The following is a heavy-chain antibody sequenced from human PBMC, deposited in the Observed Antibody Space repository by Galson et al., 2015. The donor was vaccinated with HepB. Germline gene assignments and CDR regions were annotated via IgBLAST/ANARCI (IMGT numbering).Heavy chain of an antibody. CDR1: GGTFSSYA. D-gene: IGHD4-11*01. V-gene: IGHV1-69*06. CDR2: IIPIFGTA. J-gene: IGHJ3*02. CDR3: ATDRYSNYLDAFDI. Sequence: SVKVPCKASGGTFSSYAISWVRQAPGQGLEWMGGIIPIFGTANYAQKFQGRVTMTEDTSTDTAYMELSSLRSEDTAVYYCATDRYSNYLDAFDIWGQGTMVTVSS.